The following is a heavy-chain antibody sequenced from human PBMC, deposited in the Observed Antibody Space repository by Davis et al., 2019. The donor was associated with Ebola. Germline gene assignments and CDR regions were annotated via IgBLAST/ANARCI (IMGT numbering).Heavy chain of an antibody. D-gene: IGHD6-25*01. V-gene: IGHV2-5*02. J-gene: IGHJ6*02. Sequence: SGPTLVKPTETLTLTCTVSGFSLSNARMGVSWIRQPPGKALEWLALIYWDDDKRYSPSLKSRLTITKDTSKNQVVLTMTNMDPVDTATYYCAAATRKYYYYGMDVWGQGTTVTVSS. CDR3: AAATRKYYYYGMDV. CDR1: GFSLSNARMG. CDR2: IYWDDDK.